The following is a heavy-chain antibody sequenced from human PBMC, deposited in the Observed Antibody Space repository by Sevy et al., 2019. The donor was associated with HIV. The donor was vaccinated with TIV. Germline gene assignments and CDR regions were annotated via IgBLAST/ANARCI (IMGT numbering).Heavy chain of an antibody. CDR2: IKQDGSEK. Sequence: GGSLRLSCAASGFTFSSYWMSWVRQAPGKGLEWVANIKQDGSEKYYVDSVKGRFTISRDNAKNSLYLQMNSLRAEDTAVYYCASDSADYSSSWYLFDYWGQGTLVTVSS. V-gene: IGHV3-7*01. CDR1: GFTFSSYW. CDR3: ASDSADYSSSWYLFDY. D-gene: IGHD6-13*01. J-gene: IGHJ4*02.